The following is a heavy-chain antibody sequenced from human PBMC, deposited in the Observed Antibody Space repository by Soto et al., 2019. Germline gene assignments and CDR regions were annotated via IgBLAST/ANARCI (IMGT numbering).Heavy chain of an antibody. CDR1: GGSISNYY. D-gene: IGHD6-19*01. CDR3: ARLTNGYRSALYILDN. CDR2: VHYSGST. Sequence: PSETLSLTCTVPGGSISNYYWSWIRQPPGKGLKRIGYVHYSGSTNSSPSLKSRVTLSLDTSKKQFSLKLSSVTAADTAVYYCARLTNGYRSALYILDNWGQGTLVTVSS. J-gene: IGHJ4*02. V-gene: IGHV4-59*01.